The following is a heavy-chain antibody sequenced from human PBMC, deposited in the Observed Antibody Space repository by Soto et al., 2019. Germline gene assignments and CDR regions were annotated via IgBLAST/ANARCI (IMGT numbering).Heavy chain of an antibody. Sequence: SETLSLTCTVSGGSMSSYYWTWLRQSPGRGLEWIGYISYSGSTYYNPSLKSRVTISADTSKDQFSLRMNSMIAADTAVYYCARADPDASVGYWGQGTLVTVSS. CDR1: GGSMSSYY. D-gene: IGHD2-15*01. CDR3: ARADPDASVGY. CDR2: ISYSGST. V-gene: IGHV4-59*01. J-gene: IGHJ4*02.